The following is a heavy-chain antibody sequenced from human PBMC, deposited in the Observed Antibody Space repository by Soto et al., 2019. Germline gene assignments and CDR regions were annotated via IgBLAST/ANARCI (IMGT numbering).Heavy chain of an antibody. CDR1: GYSFTNYW. CDR3: ARHRSVANFDY. V-gene: IGHV5-51*01. J-gene: IGHJ4*02. D-gene: IGHD5-12*01. Sequence: GESLKISCQGSGYSFTNYWIGWVRQMPGKGLEWMGIIYPGDSDTRYSPSFQGQVTPSADKSISTAYLQWSSLRASDTAMYFCARHRSVANFDYWGQGTLVTVSS. CDR2: IYPGDSDT.